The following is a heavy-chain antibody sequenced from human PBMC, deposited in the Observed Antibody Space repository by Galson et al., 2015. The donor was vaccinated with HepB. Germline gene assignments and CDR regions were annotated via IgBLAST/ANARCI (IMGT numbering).Heavy chain of an antibody. J-gene: IGHJ6*02. Sequence: SLRLSCAASGFSFGSYRMHWVRQAPGKGLVWVSRIKSDGSNTTYADSVKGRFTISRDNAKNTLYLQMNSLRAEDTAVYYCAREPRFYYGMDVWGQGTTVTVPS. V-gene: IGHV3-74*01. CDR3: AREPRFYYGMDV. CDR1: GFSFGSYR. CDR2: IKSDGSNT. D-gene: IGHD3-16*01.